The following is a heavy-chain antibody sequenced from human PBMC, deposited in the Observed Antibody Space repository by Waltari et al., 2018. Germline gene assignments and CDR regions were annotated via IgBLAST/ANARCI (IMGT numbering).Heavy chain of an antibody. V-gene: IGHV3-53*01. Sequence: EVKLVESGGGLIQPGGSLRLSCAVSGFPLRFNYMSWVRQAAGKGLEWVSVLHAGGKPYYAASVKGRFTISRDDSRSTLFLQMNSLRAEDTAVYYCARAGLGSPVEWLRLFDQWGQGTLVTVSS. J-gene: IGHJ4*02. CDR3: ARAGLGSPVEWLRLFDQ. CDR1: GFPLRFNY. CDR2: LHAGGKP. D-gene: IGHD5-12*01.